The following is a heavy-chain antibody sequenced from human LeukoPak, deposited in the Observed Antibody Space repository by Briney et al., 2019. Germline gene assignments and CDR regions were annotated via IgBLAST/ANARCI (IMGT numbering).Heavy chain of an antibody. Sequence: SETLSLTCTVSGGSISSSYSYWGWIRQPPGKGLEWIGSMYYSGSTYYNPSLRSRVTISVDSSRNQFSLRLNSVTAADTAVYYCARLERSRMDGAQYWGQGTLVTVSS. CDR1: GGSISSSYSY. J-gene: IGHJ4*02. CDR2: MYYSGST. CDR3: ARLERSRMDGAQY. V-gene: IGHV4-39*01. D-gene: IGHD4/OR15-4a*01.